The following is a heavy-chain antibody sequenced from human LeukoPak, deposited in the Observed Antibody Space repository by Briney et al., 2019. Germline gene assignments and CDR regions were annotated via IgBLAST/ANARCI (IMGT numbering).Heavy chain of an antibody. CDR3: ARGGTMGRYYDYVWGSYRYLGTHTYYMDV. J-gene: IGHJ6*03. V-gene: IGHV4-34*01. CDR1: GRSFSGYY. CDR2: INHSGST. D-gene: IGHD3-16*02. Sequence: SETLSLTCAVYGRSFSGYYWSWIRQPPGKGLEWIGEINHSGSTNYNPSLKSRVTISIDTSKDQFSLKLSSVTAADTDVYYCARGGTMGRYYDYVWGSYRYLGTHTYYMDVWGKGTTVTISS.